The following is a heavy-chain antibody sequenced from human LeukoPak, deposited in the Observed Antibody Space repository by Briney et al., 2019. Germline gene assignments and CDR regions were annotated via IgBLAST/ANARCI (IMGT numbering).Heavy chain of an antibody. Sequence: GASVKVSCKASGYTFTSYDINWVRQATGQGLEWMGWMNPNSGNTGYAQRFQGRVTMTRNTSISTAYMELSSLRSEDTAVYYCARNPANDYGGNDQDYWGQGTLVTVSS. J-gene: IGHJ4*02. CDR1: GYTFTSYD. D-gene: IGHD4-23*01. CDR3: ARNPANDYGGNDQDY. V-gene: IGHV1-8*01. CDR2: MNPNSGNT.